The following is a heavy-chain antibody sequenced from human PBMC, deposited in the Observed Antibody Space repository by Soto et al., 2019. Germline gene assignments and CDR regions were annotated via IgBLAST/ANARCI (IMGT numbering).Heavy chain of an antibody. CDR1: GGTFSSYA. CDR3: AREIAARPSYYGMDV. J-gene: IGHJ6*02. V-gene: IGHV1-69*12. Sequence: QVQLVQSGAEVKKPGSSVKVSCKASGGTFSSYAISWVRQAPGQGLEWMGGIIPIFGTANYAQKFQGRVTITADESTGTADMERSSLRSEDTAVYYCAREIAARPSYYGMDVWGQGTTVTVSS. CDR2: IIPIFGTA. D-gene: IGHD6-6*01.